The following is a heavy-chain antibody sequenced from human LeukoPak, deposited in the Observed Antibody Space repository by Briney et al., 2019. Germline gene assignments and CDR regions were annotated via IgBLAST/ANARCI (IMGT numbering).Heavy chain of an antibody. D-gene: IGHD1-26*01. CDR1: CSSISGFY. J-gene: IGHJ4*02. CDR3: ARDTGTRGGSHYPHFDY. V-gene: IGHV4-59*01. CDR2: GYYSGST. Sequence: SETLALTCTVSCSSISGFYWSWIRQPPGKGLECMGDGYYSGSTNYNPSLKSRVTISVDTSKKRFSLELRSVTAADTAVYYCARDTGTRGGSHYPHFDYWGKGILVTVTS.